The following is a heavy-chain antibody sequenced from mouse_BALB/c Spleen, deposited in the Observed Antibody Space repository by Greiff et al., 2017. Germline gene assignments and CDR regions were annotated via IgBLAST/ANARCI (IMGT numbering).Heavy chain of an antibody. D-gene: IGHD2-4*01. CDR3: TRSADYPFAY. J-gene: IGHJ3*01. V-gene: IGHV1S81*02. Sequence: QVQLKESGAELVKPGASVKLSCKASGYTFTSYYMYWVKQRPGQGLEWIGEINPSNGGTNFNEKFKSKATLTVDKSSSTAYMQLSSLTSEDSAVYYCTRSADYPFAYWGQGTLVTVSA. CDR2: INPSNGGT. CDR1: GYTFTSYY.